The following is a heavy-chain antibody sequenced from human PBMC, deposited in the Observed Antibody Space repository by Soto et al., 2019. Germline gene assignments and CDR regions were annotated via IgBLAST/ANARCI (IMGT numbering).Heavy chain of an antibody. CDR1: GFTFSDSF. CDR3: AGDQGPNYMAV. V-gene: IGHV3-11*01. CDR2: ISGRDGNI. Sequence: PGGSLRLSCAASGFTFSDSFMSWSRQTPGKGLEWLSYISGRDGNIYYADSVRGRFTISRDNAKNSVYLQMDSLRAEDTAVYYCAGDQGPNYMAVWGKGTTVTVS. J-gene: IGHJ6*03.